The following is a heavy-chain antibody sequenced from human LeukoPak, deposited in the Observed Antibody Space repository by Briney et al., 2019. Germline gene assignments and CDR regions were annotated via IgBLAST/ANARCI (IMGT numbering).Heavy chain of an antibody. D-gene: IGHD6-19*01. Sequence: SETLSLTCIVSGYSISSSYYWSWIRQPAGKGLEWIGYIYYSGSTNYNPSLKSRVTISVDTSKNQFSLKLSSVTAADTAVYYCARAWVAVAGIYYFDYWGQGTLVTVSS. CDR2: IYYSGST. J-gene: IGHJ4*02. CDR3: ARAWVAVAGIYYFDY. CDR1: GYSISSSYY. V-gene: IGHV4-61*10.